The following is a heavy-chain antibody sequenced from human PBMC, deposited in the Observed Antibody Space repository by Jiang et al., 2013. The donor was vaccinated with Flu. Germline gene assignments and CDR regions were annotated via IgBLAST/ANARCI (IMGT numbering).Heavy chain of an antibody. CDR3: ARTLTGDYSKEVAYFDY. Sequence: PTQTLTLTCTFSGFSLSTSGMCVSWIRQPPGKALEWLARIDWGDDKYYSTSLKTRLTISKDTSKNQVVLTMTNMDPVDTATYYCARTLTGDYSKEVAYFDYWGQGTLVTVSS. J-gene: IGHJ4*02. CDR2: IDWGDDK. V-gene: IGHV2-70*11. CDR1: GFSLSTSGMC. D-gene: IGHD4-11*01.